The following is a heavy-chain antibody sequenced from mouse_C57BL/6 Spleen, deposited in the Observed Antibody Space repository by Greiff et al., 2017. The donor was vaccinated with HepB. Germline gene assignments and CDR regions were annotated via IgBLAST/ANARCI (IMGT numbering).Heavy chain of an antibody. D-gene: IGHD2-4*01. CDR3: ARGGFYYDYDVGYFDY. CDR1: GYSFTGYY. Sequence: VQLQQSGPELVKPGASVKISCKASGYSFTGYYMNWVKQSPEKSLEWIGEINPSTGGTTYNQKFKAKATLTVDKSSSTAYMQLKSLTSEDSAVYYCARGGFYYDYDVGYFDYWGQGTTLTVSS. V-gene: IGHV1-42*01. J-gene: IGHJ2*01. CDR2: INPSTGGT.